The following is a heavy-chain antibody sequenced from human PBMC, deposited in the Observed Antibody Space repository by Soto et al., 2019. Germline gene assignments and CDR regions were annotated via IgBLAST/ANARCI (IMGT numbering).Heavy chain of an antibody. CDR3: DRDAADLHSWFDP. D-gene: IGHD2-15*01. J-gene: IGHJ5*02. V-gene: IGHV4-31*03. Sequence: PSETLSLTCTVSGGSISSGGYYWSWIRQHPGKGLEWIGYIYYSGSTYYNPSLKSRVTISVDTSKNQFSLKLSSVAAADTAVYACDRDAADLHSWFDPWGQGTLVTVSS. CDR1: GGSISSGGYY. CDR2: IYYSGST.